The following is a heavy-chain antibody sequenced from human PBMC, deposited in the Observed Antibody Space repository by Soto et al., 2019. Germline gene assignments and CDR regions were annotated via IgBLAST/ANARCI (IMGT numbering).Heavy chain of an antibody. CDR1: GFTFSSYA. CDR2: ISGSGGST. V-gene: IGHV3-23*01. D-gene: IGHD4-4*01. CDR3: ARVPTTVTTPGMDV. J-gene: IGHJ6*02. Sequence: GGSLRLSCAASGFTFSSYAMSWVRQAPGKGLEWVSAISGSGGSTYYADSVKGRFTISRDNSKNTLYLQMNSLRVEDTAVYYWARVPTTVTTPGMDVWGQGTTVTVSS.